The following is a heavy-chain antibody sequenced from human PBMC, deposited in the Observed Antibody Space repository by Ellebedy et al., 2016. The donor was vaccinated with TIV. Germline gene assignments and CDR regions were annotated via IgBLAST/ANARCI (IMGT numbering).Heavy chain of an antibody. D-gene: IGHD6-19*01. CDR2: IYYSGSI. V-gene: IGHV4-61*01. CDR1: GGSVSSGSSY. CDR3: ARDHNSSGWTRVPGNWFDP. Sequence: SETLSLTCTVSGGSVSSGSSYWSWIRQPPGKGLEWIGYIYYSGSINYNPSLKSRVTISIDTSKNQFSLKLSSVTAADTAVYYCARDHNSSGWTRVPGNWFDPWGQGTLVTVSS. J-gene: IGHJ5*02.